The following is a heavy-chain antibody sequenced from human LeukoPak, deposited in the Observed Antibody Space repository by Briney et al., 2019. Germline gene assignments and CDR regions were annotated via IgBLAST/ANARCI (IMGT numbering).Heavy chain of an antibody. Sequence: GGSLRLSCAASGVTSSSSAMNWVRQAPGKGLEWVSFISGDGGLTYYADSVRGRFTISRANSKNTLYLQMNSLRAEDTAVYYCARHIRGVPDWGQGTLVTVSS. CDR1: GVTSSSSA. V-gene: IGHV3-23*01. D-gene: IGHD3-10*01. CDR3: ARHIRGVPD. CDR2: ISGDGGLT. J-gene: IGHJ4*02.